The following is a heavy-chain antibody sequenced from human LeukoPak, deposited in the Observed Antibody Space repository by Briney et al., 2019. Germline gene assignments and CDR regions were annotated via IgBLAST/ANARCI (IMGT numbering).Heavy chain of an antibody. V-gene: IGHV4-59*01. D-gene: IGHD2-2*01. J-gene: IGHJ4*02. CDR1: GGSISSYY. CDR2: IYYSGST. Sequence: SETLSLTCIVSGGSISSYYWSWIRQPPGKGLEWIGYIYYSGSTHYNPSLKRRVTISVDTSKNQFSLELNSVTAADTAVYYCARAGPGYCRSTSCYYFDYWGQGTLVTVSS. CDR3: ARAGPGYCRSTSCYYFDY.